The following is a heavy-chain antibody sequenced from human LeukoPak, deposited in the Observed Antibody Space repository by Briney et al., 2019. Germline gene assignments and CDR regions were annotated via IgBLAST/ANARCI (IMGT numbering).Heavy chain of an antibody. CDR3: ARVCGSPHCGDY. J-gene: IGHJ4*02. D-gene: IGHD1-26*01. CDR2: ITSSGSTI. V-gene: IGHV3-48*04. CDR1: GFTFSTYS. Sequence: PGGSLRLSCLASGFTFSTYSMNWVRQAPGKGLEWLSYITSSGSTIYYADSVKGRFTISRDNAKNSLYLQMDSLRAEDTAVYYCARVCGSPHCGDYWGQGTLVTVSS.